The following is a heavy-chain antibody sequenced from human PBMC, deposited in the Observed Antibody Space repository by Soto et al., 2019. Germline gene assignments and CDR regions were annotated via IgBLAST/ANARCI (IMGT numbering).Heavy chain of an antibody. D-gene: IGHD1-20*01. CDR3: AKDPRRRPTINFDY. CDR2: ISGSGGST. CDR1: GFTFSIYA. V-gene: IGHV3-23*01. Sequence: PGGSLRLSCAASGFTFSIYAMSWLRQAPGKGLEWVSAISGSGGSTYYADSVKGRFTISRDNSKNTLYLQMNSLRAEDTAVYYCAKDPRRRPTINFDYWGQGTLVTVSS. J-gene: IGHJ4*02.